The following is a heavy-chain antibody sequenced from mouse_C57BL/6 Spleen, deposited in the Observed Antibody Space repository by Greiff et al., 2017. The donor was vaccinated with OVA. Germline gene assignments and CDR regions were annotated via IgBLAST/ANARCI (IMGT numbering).Heavy chain of an antibody. CDR2: IDPSDSET. D-gene: IGHD1-2*01. CDR1: GYTFTSYW. CDR3: ARGATAPMDY. J-gene: IGHJ4*01. Sequence: QVQLQQPGAELVRPGSSVKLSCKASGYTFTSYWMHRVKQRPIQGLEWIGNIDPSDSETHYNQKFKDKATLTVDKSSSTAYMQLSSLTSEDSAVYYCARGATAPMDYWGQGTSVTVSS. V-gene: IGHV1-52*01.